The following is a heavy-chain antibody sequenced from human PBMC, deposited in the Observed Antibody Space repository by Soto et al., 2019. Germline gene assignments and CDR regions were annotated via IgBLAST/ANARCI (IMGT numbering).Heavy chain of an antibody. CDR3: ARGVTFLEVAQPMAV. D-gene: IGHD3-3*02. Sequence: PSETLSLTCTVSGGSISSYYWSWIRQPPGKGLEWIGYIYYSGSTNYNPSLKSRVTISVDTSKNQFSLKLSSVTAADTAVYYRARGVTFLEVAQPMAVGGKGPTATVSS. CDR2: IYYSGST. J-gene: IGHJ6*04. V-gene: IGHV4-59*01. CDR1: GGSISSYY.